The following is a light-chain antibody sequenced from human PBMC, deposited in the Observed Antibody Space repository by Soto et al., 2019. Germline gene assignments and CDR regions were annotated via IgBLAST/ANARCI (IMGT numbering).Light chain of an antibody. CDR2: SAS. CDR3: QQYSASPRT. J-gene: IGKJ3*01. V-gene: IGKV3-20*01. Sequence: PGGRAPLSCRSSRTVDGNYLAWYHQKPGQAPRLLIHSASTRAPGIPDRFSASGAGADFTLTISRLEPEDSAVYYCQQYSASPRTFGPGTKVDIK. CDR1: RTVDGNY.